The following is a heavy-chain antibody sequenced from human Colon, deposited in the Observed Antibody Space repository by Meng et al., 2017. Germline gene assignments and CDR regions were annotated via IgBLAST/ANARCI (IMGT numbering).Heavy chain of an antibody. CDR1: GFTFRDYF. J-gene: IGHJ6*02. CDR3: ARDVRFSRVGLDV. CDR2: ISGHSNTI. V-gene: IGHV3-11*01. Sequence: GESLKISCAASGFTFRDYFMSWVRQAPGKGLEWIAYISGHSNTIYYADSVRGRVSISRDNAKNSMYLQMYSLGAEDTAVYYCARDVRFSRVGLDVWGQGTTVTVSS. D-gene: IGHD3-10*02.